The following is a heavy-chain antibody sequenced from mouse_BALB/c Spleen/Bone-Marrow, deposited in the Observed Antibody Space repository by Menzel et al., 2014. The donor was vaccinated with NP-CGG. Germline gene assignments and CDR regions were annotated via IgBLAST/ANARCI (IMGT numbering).Heavy chain of an antibody. V-gene: IGHV14-3*02. CDR3: ANYDYGWYFDV. J-gene: IGHJ1*01. CDR2: IDPANGNT. CDR1: GFNIKDTY. Sequence: VQLQQPGAELVKPGASVKLSCTASGFNIKDTYMHWVKQRPEQGLEWIGRIDPANGNTKYDPKFQGKATITADISSNTAYLQLSSLTSEDTAVYYCANYDYGWYFDVWGAGTTVTVSS. D-gene: IGHD2-4*01.